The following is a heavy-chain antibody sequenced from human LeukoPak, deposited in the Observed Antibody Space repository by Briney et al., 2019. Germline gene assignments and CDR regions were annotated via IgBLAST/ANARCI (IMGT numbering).Heavy chain of an antibody. V-gene: IGHV1-2*02. CDR2: INPNSGGT. J-gene: IGHJ6*02. Sequence: ASVKVSCTASGYTFTGYYMHWVRHAPGQGLEWMGWINPNSGGTNYAQKFQGRVTMTRDTSISTAYMELSRLRSDDTAVYYCARGWEHYYYGMDVWGQGTTVTVSS. CDR1: GYTFTGYY. D-gene: IGHD1-26*01. CDR3: ARGWEHYYYGMDV.